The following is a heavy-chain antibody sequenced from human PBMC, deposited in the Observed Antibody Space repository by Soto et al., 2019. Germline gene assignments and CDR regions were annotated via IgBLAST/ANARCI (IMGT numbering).Heavy chain of an antibody. J-gene: IGHJ5*02. Sequence: QVQLVQSGAEVKKPGASVKVSCKASGYTFTSYDINWVRQATGQGLEWMGWINPNSGKTGYAKKYQGRVTMTRNTSIITAYMELSSLRSEDTAVYYCARDYYGSGSYEGSPTNWCDPWGEGTMVTVSS. V-gene: IGHV1-8*01. CDR3: ARDYYGSGSYEGSPTNWCDP. CDR2: INPNSGKT. CDR1: GYTFTSYD. D-gene: IGHD3-10*01.